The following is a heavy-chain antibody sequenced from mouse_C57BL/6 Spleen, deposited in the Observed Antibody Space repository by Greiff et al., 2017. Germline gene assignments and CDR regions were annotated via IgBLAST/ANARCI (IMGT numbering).Heavy chain of an antibody. CDR1: GYSFTDYY. CDR3: ARDWERRCDY. Sequence: EVQLQQSGPELVKPGASVKISCKASGYSFTDYYMHWVKQSTGQRLEWIGVINPNYGTTSYNQKFNGKATLTVDQSSSTAYMPLNSLTSEDSAVYYCARDWERRCDYGGQGTTLTVSS. D-gene: IGHD4-1*01. J-gene: IGHJ2*01. CDR2: INPNYGTT. V-gene: IGHV1-39*01.